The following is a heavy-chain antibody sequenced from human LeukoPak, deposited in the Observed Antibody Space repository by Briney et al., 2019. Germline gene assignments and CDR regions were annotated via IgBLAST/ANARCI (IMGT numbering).Heavy chain of an antibody. CDR2: IYYSGST. CDR1: GGSISSYY. CDR3: ARDPGSYDFWSGYFPYGMDV. D-gene: IGHD3-3*01. V-gene: IGHV4-59*01. Sequence: PSETLSLTCTVSGGSISSYYWSWIRQPPGKGLEWIGYIYYSGSTNYNPSLKSRVTISVDTSKNQFSLKLSSVTVADTAVYYCARDPGSYDFWSGYFPYGMDVWGQGTTVTVSS. J-gene: IGHJ6*02.